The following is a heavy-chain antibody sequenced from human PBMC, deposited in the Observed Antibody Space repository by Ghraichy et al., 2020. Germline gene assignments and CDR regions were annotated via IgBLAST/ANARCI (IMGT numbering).Heavy chain of an antibody. J-gene: IGHJ4*02. D-gene: IGHD7-27*01. CDR3: ARDNTRGSGEAIIGF. Sequence: GGSLRLSCAASGFTFSLHGFHWVRQAPGKGLEWVASISSDGELKYYGDSVRGRSTISRDTSRNMVYLQMGSLRLEDTALYYCARDNTRGSGEAIIGFWGQGTLVTVSS. V-gene: IGHV3-30*04. CDR2: ISSDGELK. CDR1: GFTFSLHG.